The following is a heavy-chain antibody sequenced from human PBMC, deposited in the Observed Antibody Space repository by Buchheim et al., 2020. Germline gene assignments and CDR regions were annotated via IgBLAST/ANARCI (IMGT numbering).Heavy chain of an antibody. V-gene: IGHV3-74*01. CDR2: IHSDGSSI. J-gene: IGHJ4*02. CDR3: VRSTDGESDY. Sequence: EVKLVESGGGLVQPGGSLRLSCAASGFTFSSYLMHWVRQAPGKGLLWVSRIHSDGSSITYADSVKGRFTISRDNAKNTLYLQMNSLRAEDTAVYYCVRSTDGESDYWRQGT. CDR1: GFTFSSYL. D-gene: IGHD4-17*01.